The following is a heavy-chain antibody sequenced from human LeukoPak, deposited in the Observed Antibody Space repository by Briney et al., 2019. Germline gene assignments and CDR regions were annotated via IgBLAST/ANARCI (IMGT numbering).Heavy chain of an antibody. CDR1: GYTFTTYD. CDR2: MNPNSGDT. Sequence: ALVKVSCKASGYTFTTYDITWVRQATGQGLEWMGWMNPNSGDTAYAQKFQGRVAMTRDTSISTAYMELSSLRSEDTAVYYCARGLGDYYDTSGYYYAVPAHWGQGTLVTVSS. CDR3: ARGLGDYYDTSGYYYAVPAH. V-gene: IGHV1-8*01. J-gene: IGHJ4*02. D-gene: IGHD3-22*01.